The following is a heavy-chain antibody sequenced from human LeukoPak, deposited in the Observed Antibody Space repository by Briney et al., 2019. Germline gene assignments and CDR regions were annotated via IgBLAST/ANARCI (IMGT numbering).Heavy chain of an antibody. D-gene: IGHD6-13*01. J-gene: IGHJ5*02. Sequence: GGALRLSCAASGFTFDDYGVSWGREAPGKGLGWGSGIYGNGGSTGYADSVKGGFTISRDNAKNSLYLQMNSVRAEDTALYYCARAPSSWSSHCFDPWGQGTLATVSS. V-gene: IGHV3-20*04. CDR2: IYGNGGST. CDR3: ARAPSSWSSHCFDP. CDR1: GFTFDDYG.